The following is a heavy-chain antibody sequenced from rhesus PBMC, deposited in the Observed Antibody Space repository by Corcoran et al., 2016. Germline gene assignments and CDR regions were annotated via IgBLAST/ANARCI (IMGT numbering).Heavy chain of an antibody. CDR3: ARVWYYWYFDL. J-gene: IGHJ2*01. Sequence: QVQLQESGPGLVKPSETLSLTCAVSGYSISSGYGWSWIRQPPGKWLEWIGYIGGSSGSTNYNPSRKSRVTISKDTSKNQFSMKLRSVTAADTAVYYCARVWYYWYFDLWGPGTPITSSS. CDR2: IGGSSGST. CDR1: GYSISSGYG. D-gene: IGHD2-21*01. V-gene: IGHV4-127*01.